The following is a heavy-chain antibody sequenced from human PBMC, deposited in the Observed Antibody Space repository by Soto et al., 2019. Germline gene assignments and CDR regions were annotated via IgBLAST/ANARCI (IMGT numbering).Heavy chain of an antibody. V-gene: IGHV1-2*02. CDR2: INPNSGGT. CDR1: GYTFTGYY. D-gene: IGHD5-18*01. CDR3: ARAEGYSYGPYYSSYGMDV. J-gene: IGHJ6*02. Sequence: ASVKVSCKASGYTFTGYYMHWVRQAPGQGLEWMGWINPNSGGTNYAQKFQGRVTMTRDTSISTAYMELSRLRSDDTAVYYCARAEGYSYGPYYSSYGMDVWGQGTTVTVSS.